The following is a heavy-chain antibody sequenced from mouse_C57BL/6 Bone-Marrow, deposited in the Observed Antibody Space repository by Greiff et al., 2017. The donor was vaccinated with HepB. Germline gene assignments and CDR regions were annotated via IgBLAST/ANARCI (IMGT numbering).Heavy chain of an antibody. D-gene: IGHD2-4*01. Sequence: VQLQQPGAELVKPGASVKLSCKASGYTFTSYWMHWVKQRPGQGLEWIGMIHPNSGSTNYNEKFKSKATLTVDKSSSTAYMQLSSLTSEDSAVYYFARAGLRAWFAYWGQGTLVTVSA. CDR3: ARAGLRAWFAY. J-gene: IGHJ3*01. CDR2: IHPNSGST. V-gene: IGHV1-64*01. CDR1: GYTFTSYW.